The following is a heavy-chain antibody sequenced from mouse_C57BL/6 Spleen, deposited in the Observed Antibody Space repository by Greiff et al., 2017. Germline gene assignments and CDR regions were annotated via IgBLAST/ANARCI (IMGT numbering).Heavy chain of an antibody. CDR3: ARGSSSGPDY. CDR2: IYPGDGDT. Sequence: QVQLKQSGPELVKPGASVKISCKASGYAFSSSWMNWVKQRPGKGLEWIGRIYPGDGDTNYNGKFKGKATLTADKSSSTAYMQLSSLTSEDSAVYFCARGSSSGPDYWGQGTTLTVSS. J-gene: IGHJ2*01. V-gene: IGHV1-82*01. D-gene: IGHD3-2*02. CDR1: GYAFSSSW.